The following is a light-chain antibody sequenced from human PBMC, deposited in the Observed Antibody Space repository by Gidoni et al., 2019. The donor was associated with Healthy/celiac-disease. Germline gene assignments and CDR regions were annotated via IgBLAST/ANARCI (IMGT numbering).Light chain of an antibody. CDR3: MQALQTPYT. Sequence: DIVMTQSPLSLPVTPGEPAPIPCRSSQSLLHSNGYNYLDWYLQKPGQSQQPLIYLGSNRASGVPDRFSGSGSGTDFTLKISRVEAEDVGVYYCMQALQTPYTFSQGTKLEIK. CDR1: QSLLHSNGYNY. J-gene: IGKJ2*01. V-gene: IGKV2-28*01. CDR2: LGS.